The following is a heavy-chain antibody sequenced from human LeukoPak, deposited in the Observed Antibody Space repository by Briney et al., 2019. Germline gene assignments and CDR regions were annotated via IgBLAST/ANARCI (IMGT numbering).Heavy chain of an antibody. Sequence: ASVKVSCKASRYTFTNYDINWVRQATGQGLEWMGWTNPNSGNTGYAQKFQGRVTLTRNTSISTAYMELSSLRSEDTAVYYCARVHLGGLWFLWGQGTLVTVSS. J-gene: IGHJ4*02. V-gene: IGHV1-8*01. CDR1: RYTFTNYD. CDR2: TNPNSGNT. D-gene: IGHD3-10*01. CDR3: ARVHLGGLWFL.